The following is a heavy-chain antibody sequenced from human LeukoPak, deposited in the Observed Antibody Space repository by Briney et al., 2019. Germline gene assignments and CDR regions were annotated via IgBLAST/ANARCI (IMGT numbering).Heavy chain of an antibody. D-gene: IGHD4/OR15-4a*01. CDR3: PRAGTMAGISVYY. CDR2: INPSDGST. V-gene: IGHV1-46*01. CDR1: RYTFTSYY. Sequence: ASVKVSCKASRYTFTSYYMHWVRQAPGQGVEWMGIINPSDGSTRYAQKFQDRVTMTRDTSTNTVYMELNSLRSQEPAVYYRPRAGTMAGISVYYWGQGSPVTASS. J-gene: IGHJ4*02.